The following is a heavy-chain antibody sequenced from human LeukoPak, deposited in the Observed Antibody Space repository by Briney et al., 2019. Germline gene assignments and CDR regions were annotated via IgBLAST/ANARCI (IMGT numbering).Heavy chain of an antibody. CDR2: IYYSGST. J-gene: IGHJ6*03. V-gene: IGHV4-59*01. Sequence: SETLSLTCTVSGGSINNYYWSWIRQPPGKGLEWIGYIYYSGSTNYNPSLKSRVTISVDTSKNQFSLKLTSVTAADTAVYYCARTTEGGYTYNYFYYYYMDVWGKGTTVTISS. CDR1: GGSINNYY. CDR3: ARTTEGGYTYNYFYYYYMDV. D-gene: IGHD5-18*01.